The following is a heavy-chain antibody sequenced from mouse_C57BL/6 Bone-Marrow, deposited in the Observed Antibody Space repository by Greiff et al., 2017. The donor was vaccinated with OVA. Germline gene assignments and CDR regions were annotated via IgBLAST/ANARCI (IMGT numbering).Heavy chain of an antibody. CDR1: GYSFTGYY. CDR2: INPSTGGT. Sequence: VQLQQSGPELVKPGASVKISCKASGYSFTGYYMNWVKQSPEKSLEWIGEINPSTGGTTYNQKFKAKATLTVDKSSSTAYMQLKSLTSEDSAVYYCARRGAAQATRNFDYWGQGTTLTVSS. D-gene: IGHD3-2*02. V-gene: IGHV1-42*01. J-gene: IGHJ2*01. CDR3: ARRGAAQATRNFDY.